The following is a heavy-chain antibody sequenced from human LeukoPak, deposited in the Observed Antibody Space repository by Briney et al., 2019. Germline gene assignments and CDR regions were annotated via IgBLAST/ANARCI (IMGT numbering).Heavy chain of an antibody. CDR1: GYTFTSYD. CDR2: MNPNSGNT. J-gene: IGHJ4*02. CDR3: ARGRYSGWYYDY. V-gene: IGHV1-8*01. D-gene: IGHD6-19*01. Sequence: ASVKVTCKASGYTFTSYDINWVRQATGQGLEWMGWMNPNSGNTGYAQKFRGRVTMTRNTSISTAYMELSSLRSEDTAVYYCARGRYSGWYYDYWGQGTLVTVSS.